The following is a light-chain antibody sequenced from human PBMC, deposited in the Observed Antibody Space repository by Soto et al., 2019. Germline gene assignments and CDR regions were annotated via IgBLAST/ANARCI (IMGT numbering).Light chain of an antibody. CDR3: SSYTSSSTYV. Sequence: QSALTQPPSVSGSPGQSVTISCTGTSSDIGSYDRVSWYQQPPGTAPKLIIYEVSHRPSGVPDRFSGSRSGNTASLTISGLQAEDESDYYCSSYTSSSTYVFGTGTKLTVL. V-gene: IGLV2-18*02. CDR1: SSDIGSYDR. CDR2: EVS. J-gene: IGLJ1*01.